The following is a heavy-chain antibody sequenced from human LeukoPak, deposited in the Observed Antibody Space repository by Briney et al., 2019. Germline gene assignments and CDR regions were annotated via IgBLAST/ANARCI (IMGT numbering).Heavy chain of an antibody. D-gene: IGHD3-3*02. Sequence: PGGSLRLSCAASGFIVTNAWMNWVRQAPGKGLEWVCRIQSKTDGGKTDYAAPVKGRFTISRDDSKNTLYLQMNSLKTEDTAIYYCTTGIRGDWGQGTLVTVSS. CDR3: TTGIRGD. V-gene: IGHV3-15*07. CDR2: IQSKTDGGKT. J-gene: IGHJ4*02. CDR1: GFIVTNAW.